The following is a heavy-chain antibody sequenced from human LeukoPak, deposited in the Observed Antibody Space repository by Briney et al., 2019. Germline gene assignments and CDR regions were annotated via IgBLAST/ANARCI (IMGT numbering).Heavy chain of an antibody. CDR2: ISGSGSIT. D-gene: IGHD5/OR15-5a*01. CDR3: TRGKSVLDY. Sequence: PGGSLRLSCAASGFTFSSYAMSWVRQAPGKGLEWVSTISGSGSITYYADSVKGRFTISRDNSRNILYLQMNSLRADDTAVYYCTRGKSVLDYWGQGTLVTVSS. V-gene: IGHV3-23*01. CDR1: GFTFSSYA. J-gene: IGHJ4*02.